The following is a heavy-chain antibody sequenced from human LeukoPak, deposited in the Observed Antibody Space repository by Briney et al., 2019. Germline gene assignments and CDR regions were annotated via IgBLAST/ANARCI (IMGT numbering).Heavy chain of an antibody. V-gene: IGHV3-53*01. CDR3: AKGGNGALDY. CDR2: IYSGAGS. Sequence: GGSLRLSCAASGFTVSDSYMTWVRQAPGKGLDWVSVIYSGAGSYYADSVKGRFTISRDKSKNTVYLQMNSLRDEDTAIYYCAKGGNGALDYWGRGTLVTVSS. J-gene: IGHJ4*02. D-gene: IGHD2-8*01. CDR1: GFTVSDSY.